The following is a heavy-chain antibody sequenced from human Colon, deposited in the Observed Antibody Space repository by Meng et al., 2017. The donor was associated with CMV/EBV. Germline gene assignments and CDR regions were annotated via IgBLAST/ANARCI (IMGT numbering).Heavy chain of an antibody. D-gene: IGHD6-13*01. Sequence: ASVKVSCKASGYTFTSYGISWVRQATGQGFEWMGWVIPSSGNTGYAQKFQGRVTITRNTSIGTAYMELSSLRSEDTAVYYCARGEGVAAARDYYYGMDVWGQGTTVTVSS. CDR2: VIPSSGNT. J-gene: IGHJ6*02. CDR3: ARGEGVAAARDYYYGMDV. V-gene: IGHV1-8*03. CDR1: GYTFTSYG.